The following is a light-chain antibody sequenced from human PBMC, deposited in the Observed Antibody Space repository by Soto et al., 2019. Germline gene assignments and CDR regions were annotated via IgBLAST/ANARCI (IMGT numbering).Light chain of an antibody. J-gene: IGKJ1*01. CDR3: QQYDKWPRT. CDR2: GTS. Sequence: EIVLTQSPATLSLSPGERATLSCRASQSVSTYLAWYQQRPGQAPRLLIYGTSSRATGIPDRFSGSGSGTDFTLTISSLQSDDLAVYYCQQYDKWPRTFGQGTKVDIK. CDR1: QSVSTY. V-gene: IGKV3D-15*01.